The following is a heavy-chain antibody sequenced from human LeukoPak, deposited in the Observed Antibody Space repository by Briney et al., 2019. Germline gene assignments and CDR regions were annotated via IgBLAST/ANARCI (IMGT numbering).Heavy chain of an antibody. J-gene: IGHJ4*02. D-gene: IGHD3-10*01. Sequence: PGGSLRLSCAASGFTFSSYSMNWVRRPPGTGPGGVSYFNNGGTTIYYADSVKGRFTISRDNAKNSLYLQMNSLRAEDTAVYYCARDSWVGESTTVIFDYWGQGILVTVSS. V-gene: IGHV3-48*01. CDR3: ARDSWVGESTTVIFDY. CDR2: FNNGGTTI. CDR1: GFTFSSYS.